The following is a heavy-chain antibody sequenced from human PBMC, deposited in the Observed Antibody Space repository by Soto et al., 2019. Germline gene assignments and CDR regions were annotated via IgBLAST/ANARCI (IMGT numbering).Heavy chain of an antibody. D-gene: IGHD6-19*01. CDR2: INHSGST. CDR1: GGSFSGYY. J-gene: IGHJ4*02. Sequence: QAQLQQWGAGLLKPSETLSLTCAVYGGSFSGYYWSWIRQPPGKGLEWIGEINHSGSTNYNPSLKSRVTISVDTSKNQFSLKLSSVTAADTAVYYCARDSSGRNDYWGQGTLVTVSS. V-gene: IGHV4-34*01. CDR3: ARDSSGRNDY.